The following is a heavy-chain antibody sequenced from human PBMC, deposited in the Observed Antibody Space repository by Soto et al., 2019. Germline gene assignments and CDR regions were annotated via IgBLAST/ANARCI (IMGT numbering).Heavy chain of an antibody. Sequence: QVQLVQSGAEVKKPGASVKVSCKASGYTFSGSVMHWVRQAPGQGLEWMGWINADNGNTKYSQKFQGRVTMTWDTSASTDYMELSSLRSEDTAIYYCASEIDATTATSLDYWGQGTLVTVSS. V-gene: IGHV1-3*01. CDR3: ASEIDATTATSLDY. D-gene: IGHD4-17*01. J-gene: IGHJ4*02. CDR1: GYTFSGSV. CDR2: INADNGNT.